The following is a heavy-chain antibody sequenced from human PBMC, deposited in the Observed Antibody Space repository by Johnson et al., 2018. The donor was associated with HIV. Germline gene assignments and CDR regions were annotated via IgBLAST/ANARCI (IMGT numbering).Heavy chain of an antibody. CDR1: GFPFSNYG. J-gene: IGHJ3*02. CDR2: ISFDGYNK. Sequence: QVQLVESGGGVVQPGRSLRLSCAASGFPFSNYGMHWVRQAPGKGLEWVAVISFDGYNKYYADSVKGRFTISRDNSKNTLYLQMNSLRAEDTAVYYCARVDTAMTYDAFDIWGQGTMVTVSS. V-gene: IGHV3-30*19. CDR3: ARVDTAMTYDAFDI. D-gene: IGHD5-18*01.